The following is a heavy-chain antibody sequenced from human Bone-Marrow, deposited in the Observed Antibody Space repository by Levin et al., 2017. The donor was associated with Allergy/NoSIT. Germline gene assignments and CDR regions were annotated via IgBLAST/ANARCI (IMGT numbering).Heavy chain of an antibody. CDR3: ARAGHVGYGSGSYQFDY. Sequence: SQTLSLTCAISGDSVSSNSAAWNWIRQSPSRGLEWLGRTYYRSKWYNDYAVSVKSRITINPDTSKNQFSLQLNSVTPEDTAVYYCARAGHVGYGSGSYQFDYWGQGTLVTVSS. V-gene: IGHV6-1*01. J-gene: IGHJ4*02. CDR1: GDSVSSNSAA. D-gene: IGHD3-10*01. CDR2: TYYRSKWYN.